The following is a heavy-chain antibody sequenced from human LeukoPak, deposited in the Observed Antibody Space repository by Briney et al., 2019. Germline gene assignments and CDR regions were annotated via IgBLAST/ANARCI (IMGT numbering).Heavy chain of an antibody. D-gene: IGHD2-2*01. Sequence: PGGSLRLSCAVSGLTFNNYAMSWVRQAPGEGLECVSGISDRGASKYYADSVKGRFTISRDNSKNTLYLQMNSLRAEDTAVYYCAKGVVVAPDVTPFDYWGQGTLVTVSS. J-gene: IGHJ4*02. CDR2: ISDRGASK. CDR3: AKGVVVAPDVTPFDY. V-gene: IGHV3-23*01. CDR1: GLTFNNYA.